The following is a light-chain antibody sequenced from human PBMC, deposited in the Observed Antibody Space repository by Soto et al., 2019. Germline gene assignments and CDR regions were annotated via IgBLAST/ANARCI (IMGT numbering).Light chain of an antibody. J-gene: IGKJ1*01. V-gene: IGKV1-5*01. CDR2: DAS. CDR3: QQYNSYWT. Sequence: DIQMTQSPSTLSASVGDRVTITCRASQSISSWLAWYQQKPGKAPKLLIYDASSLESGVPSRFSGSGSGTEFTLTISSVQPDDVATYYCQQYNSYWTFGQGTKVEIK. CDR1: QSISSW.